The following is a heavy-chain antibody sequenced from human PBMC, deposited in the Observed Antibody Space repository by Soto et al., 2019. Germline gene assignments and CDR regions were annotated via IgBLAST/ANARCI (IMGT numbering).Heavy chain of an antibody. J-gene: IGHJ5*02. CDR1: GFTFSSYA. CDR2: ISYDGSNK. CDR3: ARGGRLNWFDP. V-gene: IGHV3-30-3*01. Sequence: QVQLVESGGGVVQPGRSLRLSCAASGFTFSSYAMHWVRQAPGKGLEWVAVISYDGSNKYYADSVKGRFTISRDNSKNTLYLQMNSLSAEDTAVYYCARGGRLNWFDPWGQGTLVTVSS. D-gene: IGHD1-26*01.